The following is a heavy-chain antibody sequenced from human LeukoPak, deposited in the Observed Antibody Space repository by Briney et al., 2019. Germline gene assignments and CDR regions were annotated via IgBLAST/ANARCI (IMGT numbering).Heavy chain of an antibody. V-gene: IGHV1-69*05. Sequence: SVKVSCKASGGTFSSYAISWVRQAPGQGLEWMGRIIPIFGTAYYAQKVQGRVTISTDKSTNTPYMELSSLRSEDTAVYYCASVVVPAVTVPFFYLWGQENLRTVSS. CDR3: ASVVVPAVTVPFFYL. CDR2: IIPIFGTA. J-gene: IGHJ4*02. D-gene: IGHD2-15*01. CDR1: GGTFSSYA.